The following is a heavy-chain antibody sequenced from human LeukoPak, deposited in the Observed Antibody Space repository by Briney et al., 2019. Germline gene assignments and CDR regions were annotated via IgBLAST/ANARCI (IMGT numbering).Heavy chain of an antibody. CDR3: VRGQATAWGLDY. J-gene: IGHJ4*02. D-gene: IGHD6-13*01. CDR1: GFTFSGNW. V-gene: IGHV3-74*01. Sequence: GGSLRLSCAASGFTFSGNWMHWVRQAPGKGLVWVSHISTDARTITYADFVKGRFTISRDNAKNTLYLQMNSLRAEDTALYYCVRGQATAWGLDYWGQGTLVSVSS. CDR2: ISTDARTI.